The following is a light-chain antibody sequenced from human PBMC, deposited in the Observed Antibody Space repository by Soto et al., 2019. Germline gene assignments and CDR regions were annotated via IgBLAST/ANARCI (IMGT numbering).Light chain of an antibody. Sequence: EIVMTQSPATLSLSPAERSALSFMASQSVRSNLAWYQQKPGQAPRLLIYGASTRATGIPASFSGSGSGTEFPLTISSLQSEDFAVYYCQQYNNWPPLTFGGGTKVDIK. CDR1: QSVRSN. CDR3: QQYNNWPPLT. V-gene: IGKV3-15*01. CDR2: GAS. J-gene: IGKJ4*01.